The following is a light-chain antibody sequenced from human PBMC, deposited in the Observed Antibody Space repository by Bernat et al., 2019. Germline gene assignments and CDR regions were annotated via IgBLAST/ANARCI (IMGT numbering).Light chain of an antibody. CDR1: QDISGW. CDR3: QQFENYPWT. V-gene: IGKV1-5*03. CDR2: EAS. Sequence: DIRMTQSPSTLSASVGDRVAITCRASQDISGWLVWYQQKPGKAPKLLISEASHLQSGVPSRFSGSGSGTDFTLTIDSLQSEDFAVYYCQQFENYPWTFGQGTRVDIK. J-gene: IGKJ1*01.